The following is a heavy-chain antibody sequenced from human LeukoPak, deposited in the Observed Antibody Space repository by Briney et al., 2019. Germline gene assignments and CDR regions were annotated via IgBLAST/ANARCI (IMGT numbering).Heavy chain of an antibody. CDR1: RFTFSDYY. Sequence: GGSLRLSCAASRFTFSDYYMGWIRQAPGKGLEWVSYISNSGSPIYYSGSVKGRFTISRDNAKNTLYLQMNSLRAEDTAVYYCARVARVDYWGQGTLVTVSS. CDR3: ARVARVDY. J-gene: IGHJ4*02. CDR2: ISNSGSPI. V-gene: IGHV3-11*01.